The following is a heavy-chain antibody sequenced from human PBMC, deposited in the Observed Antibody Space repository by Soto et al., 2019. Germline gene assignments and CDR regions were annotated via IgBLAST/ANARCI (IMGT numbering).Heavy chain of an antibody. D-gene: IGHD3-3*01. CDR2: FFHTGST. V-gene: IGHV4-59*01. CDR1: GGSMSPYY. Sequence: QVQLQESGPGLLKPSETLSLTCTVSGGSMSPYYWSWIRQTPGKGLEWIGYFFHTGSTNFNPSLTSRVSLAADTSKNQLSLQLTSVTAADTALYFCARGTPITRSLFFEWLGRFDLWGRGTWVTVSS. CDR3: ARGTPITRSLFFEWLGRFDL. J-gene: IGHJ2*01.